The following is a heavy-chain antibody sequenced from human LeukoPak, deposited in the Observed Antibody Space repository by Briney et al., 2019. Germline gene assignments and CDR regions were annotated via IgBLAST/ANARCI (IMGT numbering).Heavy chain of an antibody. V-gene: IGHV6-1*01. D-gene: IGHD2-2*03. J-gene: IGHJ6*02. Sequence: SQTLSLTCAISGNSVSSNSAAWNWIRQSPSRGLEWLGRTYYRSKWYNDYAVSVKSRITSNPDTSKNQFSLQLNSVTPEDTAVYYCARCPWHGLDIVVVPAAAVGYYYYGMDVWGQGTTVTVSS. CDR3: ARCPWHGLDIVVVPAAAVGYYYYGMDV. CDR1: GNSVSSNSAA. CDR2: TYYRSKWYN.